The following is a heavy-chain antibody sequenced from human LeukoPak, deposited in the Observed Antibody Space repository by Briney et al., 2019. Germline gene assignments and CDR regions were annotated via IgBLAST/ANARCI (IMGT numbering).Heavy chain of an antibody. D-gene: IGHD3-10*01. CDR1: GYTFTSYG. J-gene: IGHJ5*02. V-gene: IGHV1-18*04. CDR3: ARGGVPLWFGDWFDP. Sequence: ASVKVSCKASGYTFTSYGISWVRQAPGQGLERMGWISAYNGNTNYAQKLQGRVTMTTDTSTSTAYMELRSLRSDDTAVYYCARGGVPLWFGDWFDPWGQGTLVTVSS. CDR2: ISAYNGNT.